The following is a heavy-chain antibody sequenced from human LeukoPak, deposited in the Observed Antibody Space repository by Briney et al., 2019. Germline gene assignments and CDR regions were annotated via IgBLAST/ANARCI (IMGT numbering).Heavy chain of an antibody. Sequence: GGSLRLSCAASGFTFSSYAMHWVRQAPGKGLEWVAVISYDGSNKYYADSVKGRFTISRDNSKNTLYLQMNSLRAEDTAVYYCASPGVPAADYYGKDVWGQGTTVTVSS. D-gene: IGHD2-2*01. CDR2: ISYDGSNK. J-gene: IGHJ6*02. V-gene: IGHV3-30-3*01. CDR3: ASPGVPAADYYGKDV. CDR1: GFTFSSYA.